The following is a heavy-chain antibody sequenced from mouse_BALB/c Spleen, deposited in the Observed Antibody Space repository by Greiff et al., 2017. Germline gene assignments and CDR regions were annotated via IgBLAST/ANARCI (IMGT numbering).Heavy chain of an antibody. CDR2: INSNGGST. CDR1: GFTFSSYG. V-gene: IGHV5-6-3*01. D-gene: IGHD3-1*01. Sequence: DVMLVESGGGLVQPGGSLKLSCAASGFTFSSYGMSWVRQTPDKRLELVATINSNGGSTYYPDSVKGRFTISRDNAKNTLYLQMSSLKSEDTAMYYCARDRGNYAMDYWGQGTSVTVSS. CDR3: ARDRGNYAMDY. J-gene: IGHJ4*01.